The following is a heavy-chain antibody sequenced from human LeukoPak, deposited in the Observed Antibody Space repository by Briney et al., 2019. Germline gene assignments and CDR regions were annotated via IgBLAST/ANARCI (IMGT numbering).Heavy chain of an antibody. CDR2: SGSGGIT. V-gene: IGHV3-23*01. CDR1: GFTFSYYA. CDR3: VKSQSSDRAGYFDY. Sequence: GGSLRLSCVASGFTFSYYAMSWVRQAPGKGLEWVSFSGSGGITYFAVSVKGRFTISRDNSKNTLHLQMSYLRAEDTGLYYCVKSQSSDRAGYFDYWGQGTLVTVSS. D-gene: IGHD6-19*01. J-gene: IGHJ4*02.